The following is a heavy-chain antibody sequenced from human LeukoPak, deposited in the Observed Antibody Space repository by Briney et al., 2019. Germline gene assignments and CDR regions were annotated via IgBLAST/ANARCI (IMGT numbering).Heavy chain of an antibody. CDR2: ISSSSSYI. J-gene: IGHJ6*03. D-gene: IGHD3-16*01. CDR3: ARLGREVYYYMDV. V-gene: IGHV3-21*01. Sequence: PGGSLRLSCAASGFTFSSYAMSWVRQAPGKGLEWVSSISSSSSYIYYADSVKGRFTISRDNAKNSLYLQMNSLRAEDTAVYYCARLGREVYYYMDVWGKGTTVTVSS. CDR1: GFTFSSYA.